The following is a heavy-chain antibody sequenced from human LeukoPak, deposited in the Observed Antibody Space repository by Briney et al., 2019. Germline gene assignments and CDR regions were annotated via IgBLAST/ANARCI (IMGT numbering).Heavy chain of an antibody. D-gene: IGHD3-10*01. CDR2: SSGSGGST. CDR3: AKDPLYYYGSGSYDWFDP. Sequence: GESLRLSCAASGFTFSSYAMSWVRQAPGKGLEWVSASSGSGGSTYYADSVKGRFTISRDNSKNTLYLQMNSLRAEDTAVYYCAKDPLYYYGSGSYDWFDPWGQGTLVTVSS. CDR1: GFTFSSYA. V-gene: IGHV3-23*01. J-gene: IGHJ5*02.